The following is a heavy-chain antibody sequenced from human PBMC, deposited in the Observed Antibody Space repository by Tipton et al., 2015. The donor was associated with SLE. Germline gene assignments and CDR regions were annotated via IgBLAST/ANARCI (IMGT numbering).Heavy chain of an antibody. J-gene: IGHJ3*02. V-gene: IGHV4-59*01. CDR2: IYYSGST. CDR1: GGSFSSYY. D-gene: IGHD2-15*01. CDR3: ARVRGGAFDI. Sequence: TLSLTCAVYGGSFSSYYWSWIRQPPGKGLEWIGYIYYSGSTNYNPFLKSRVTISVDTSKNQFSLKLSSVTAADTAVYYCARVRGGAFDIWGQGTMVTVSS.